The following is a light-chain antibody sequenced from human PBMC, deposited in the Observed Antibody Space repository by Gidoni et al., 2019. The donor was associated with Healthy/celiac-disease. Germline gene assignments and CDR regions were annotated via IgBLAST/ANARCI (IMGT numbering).Light chain of an antibody. CDR2: DDS. Sequence: SYVLTQPPSVSVAPGKTARITCGGNNIGSKSVHWYQQKPGQAPVLVVYDDSDRPSGSPERFSGSSSGNTATLTISRVEAGDEADYYCQVWDSSSDHHVVFGGGTKLTVL. CDR3: QVWDSSSDHHVV. V-gene: IGLV3-21*03. CDR1: NIGSKS. J-gene: IGLJ2*01.